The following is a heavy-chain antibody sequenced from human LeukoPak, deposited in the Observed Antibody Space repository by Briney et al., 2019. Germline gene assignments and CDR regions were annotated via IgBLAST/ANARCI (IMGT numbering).Heavy chain of an antibody. Sequence: GGSLTLSCAASGFTFTSYAMHWVRQAPGKGLEWVAVISYDGSNKYYADSVKGRFTISRDNSKNTLYLQMNSLRDEDTAVYYCARAGRDGYNYRVYYFDYWGQGTLVTVSS. CDR3: ARAGRDGYNYRVYYFDY. D-gene: IGHD5-24*01. CDR2: ISYDGSNK. CDR1: GFTFTSYA. V-gene: IGHV3-30-3*01. J-gene: IGHJ4*02.